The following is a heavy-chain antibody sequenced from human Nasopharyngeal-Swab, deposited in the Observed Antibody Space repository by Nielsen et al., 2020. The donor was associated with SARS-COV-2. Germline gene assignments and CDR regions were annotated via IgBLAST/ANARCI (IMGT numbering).Heavy chain of an antibody. CDR3: ARVPGGYDSSGYYFDQ. CDR2: IKQDGREK. J-gene: IGHJ4*02. CDR1: AFTFSGYW. D-gene: IGHD3-22*01. V-gene: IGHV3-7*01. Sequence: GESLKISCAASAFTFSGYWMNWVRPAPGKGLEWVASIKQDGREKYYVDSVKGRFTISRDNAKNSLYLQMNSLRVEDTAVYYCARVPGGYDSSGYYFDQWGQGTLVTVSS.